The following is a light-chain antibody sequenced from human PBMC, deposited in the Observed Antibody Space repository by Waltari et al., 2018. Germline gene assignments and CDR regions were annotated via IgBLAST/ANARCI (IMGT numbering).Light chain of an antibody. J-gene: IGKJ5*01. V-gene: IGKV1-33*01. CDR1: QDIRNS. Sequence: DIQMTQSPSSLSAPVGDRVTITCRASQDIRNSLNWYQQKPGKAPNLLIYETSNLQTGVPSRFSGSGSGTDYTLTISSLQPEDVATYFCQQFDNVLITFGPGTRLDIK. CDR3: QQFDNVLIT. CDR2: ETS.